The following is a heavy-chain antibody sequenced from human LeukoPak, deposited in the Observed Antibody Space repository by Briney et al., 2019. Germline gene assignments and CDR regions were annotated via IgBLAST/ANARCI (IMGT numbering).Heavy chain of an antibody. CDR1: GGSISSYY. Sequence: SETLSLTCSVSGGSISSYYWSWILQPPGKGLEWIGYIYSRGLTRGSTNYNPSLKSRVTISVDTSKNQFSLKLSSVTAADTAVYYCARDQGYSGSYYRYFDYWGQGTLVTVSA. CDR2: IYSRGLTRGST. CDR3: ARDQGYSGSYYRYFDY. V-gene: IGHV4-59*01. J-gene: IGHJ4*02. D-gene: IGHD1-26*01.